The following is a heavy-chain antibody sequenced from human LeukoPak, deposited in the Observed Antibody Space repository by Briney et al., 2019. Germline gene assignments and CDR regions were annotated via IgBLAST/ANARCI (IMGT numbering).Heavy chain of an antibody. J-gene: IGHJ4*02. CDR1: GFRFSSYT. D-gene: IGHD2-21*02. Sequence: PGGSLRLSWAASGFRFSSYTMNWVRQAPGKGLEWVSIISSSSSYIYYADSVKGRFTISRDNAKNALYLQMNSLRVEDTAVYYYARDGHCGGACYASWGQGTLVTVSS. CDR3: ARDGHCGGACYAS. V-gene: IGHV3-21*03. CDR2: ISSSSSYI.